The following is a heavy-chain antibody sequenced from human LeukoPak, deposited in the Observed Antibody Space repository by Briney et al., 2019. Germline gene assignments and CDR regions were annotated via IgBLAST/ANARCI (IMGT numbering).Heavy chain of an antibody. V-gene: IGHV1-18*01. J-gene: IGHJ4*02. CDR3: ARDLFDYYDSSGYYYGY. Sequence: ASVKVSCKTSGFTFTKHGISWVRQAPGQGLEWMGWISAYNGDTCYAQKLQGRVTMTTDTSTSTAYMELRSLRSDDTAVYYCARDLFDYYDSSGYYYGYWGQGTLVTVSS. D-gene: IGHD3-22*01. CDR1: GFTFTKHG. CDR2: ISAYNGDT.